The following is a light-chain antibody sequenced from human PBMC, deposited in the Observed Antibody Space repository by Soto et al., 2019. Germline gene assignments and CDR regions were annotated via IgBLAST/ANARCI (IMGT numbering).Light chain of an antibody. V-gene: IGLV1-40*01. Sequence: QAVVTQPPSVSGAPGQRVTISCTGSSSNIGAHYDVHWYQQLPGTAPKLLIYGNSNRPSGVPDRFSGSKSGTSASLAITGLQAEDEADYYCQSYDSSLSGFRVFGGGTKLTVL. CDR2: GNS. CDR1: SSNIGAHYD. J-gene: IGLJ2*01. CDR3: QSYDSSLSGFRV.